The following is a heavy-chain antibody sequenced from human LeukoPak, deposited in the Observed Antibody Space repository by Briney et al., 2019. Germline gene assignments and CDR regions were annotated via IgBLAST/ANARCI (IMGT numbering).Heavy chain of an antibody. J-gene: IGHJ4*02. V-gene: IGHV1-46*01. CDR1: GYTFTSYY. Sequence: GASVKVSCKASGYTFTSYYMHWVRQAPGQGLEWMGIINPSGGSTSYAQKFQGRVTMTRDMSTSTVYMELSSLRSEDTAVYYCARADYGDYSDYWGQGTLVTVSS. D-gene: IGHD4-17*01. CDR3: ARADYGDYSDY. CDR2: INPSGGST.